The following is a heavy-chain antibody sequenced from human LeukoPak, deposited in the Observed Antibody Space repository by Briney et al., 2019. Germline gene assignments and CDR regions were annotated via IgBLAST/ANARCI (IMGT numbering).Heavy chain of an antibody. V-gene: IGHV3-33*06. CDR3: AKDGKAYYYDSSGPLDY. J-gene: IGHJ4*02. Sequence: GGSLRLSCAASGFTFSSYSMNWVRQAPGKGLEWVAVIWYDGSNKYYADSVKGRFTISRDNSKNTLYLQMNSLRAEDTAVYYCAKDGKAYYYDSSGPLDYWGQGTLVTVSS. CDR1: GFTFSSYS. D-gene: IGHD3-22*01. CDR2: IWYDGSNK.